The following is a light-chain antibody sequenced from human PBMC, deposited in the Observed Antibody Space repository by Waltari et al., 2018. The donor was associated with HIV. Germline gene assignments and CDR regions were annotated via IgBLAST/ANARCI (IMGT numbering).Light chain of an antibody. J-gene: IGLJ3*02. CDR2: RNN. CDR1: SSNIGSNY. CDR3: ATWDDSLSGPV. V-gene: IGLV1-47*01. Sequence: QSVLTQPPSASGTPGQRVTISCSGSSSNIGSNYVYCYQQLPGTAPKLLIYRNNQRPSGVPDRFSGSKSGTSGSLAISGLRSEDEADYYCATWDDSLSGPVFGGGTKLTVL.